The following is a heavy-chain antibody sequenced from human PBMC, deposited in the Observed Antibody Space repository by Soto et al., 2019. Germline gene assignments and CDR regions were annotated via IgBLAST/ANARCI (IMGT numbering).Heavy chain of an antibody. J-gene: IGHJ6*02. CDR2: INHSGST. CDR1: GGSFSGYY. D-gene: IGHD6-13*01. Sequence: PSETLSLTCAVYGGSFSGYYWSWIRQPPGKGLEWIGEINHSGSTNYNPSLKSRVTISVDTSKNQFSLKLSSVTAADTAVYCCARSAPTNRRIAALGTNPGGIDVWGQGTTVTVSS. CDR3: ARSAPTNRRIAALGTNPGGIDV. V-gene: IGHV4-34*01.